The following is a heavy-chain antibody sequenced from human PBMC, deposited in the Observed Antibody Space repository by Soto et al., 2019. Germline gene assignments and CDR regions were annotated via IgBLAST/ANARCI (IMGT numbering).Heavy chain of an antibody. CDR1: GYTFTSYG. CDR2: ISAYNGNT. CDR3: ARHGASGSYYNWFDS. J-gene: IGHJ5*01. V-gene: IGHV1-18*01. Sequence: GASVKVSCKASGYTFTSYGISWVRQAPGQGLEWMGWISAYNGNTNYAQKLQGRVTMTTDTSTSTAYMELRSLRSDDTALYYCARHGASGSYYNWFDSWGQGTLVTVSS. D-gene: IGHD3-10*01.